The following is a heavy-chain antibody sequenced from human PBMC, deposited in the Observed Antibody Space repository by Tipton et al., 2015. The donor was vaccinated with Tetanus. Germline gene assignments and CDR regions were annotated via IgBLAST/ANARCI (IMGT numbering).Heavy chain of an antibody. V-gene: IGHV4-4*07. D-gene: IGHD2-21*01. CDR3: ARVLRYSAAGGWDDAFDI. J-gene: IGHJ3*02. Sequence: LRLSCAASGDSTHGFYWTWIRQSAGKGLEWIGRIYGRGSTNYNPSLKSRVAMSMDTSRNQFSLTLTSVTVADTAFYFCARVLRYSAAGGWDDAFDIWGQGTLVTVSS. CDR1: GDSTHGFY. CDR2: IYGRGST.